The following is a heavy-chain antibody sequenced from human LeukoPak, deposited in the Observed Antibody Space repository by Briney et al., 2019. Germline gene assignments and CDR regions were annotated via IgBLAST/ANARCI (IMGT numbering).Heavy chain of an antibody. D-gene: IGHD2-2*01. CDR2: IFHSGST. J-gene: IGHJ6*03. CDR1: GGSISSSNW. CDR3: ARADIVVVPAASYYYYMDV. Sequence: SGTLSLTCAVSGGSISSSNWWSWVRQPPGKGLEWIGEIFHSGSTNYNPSLKSRVTISVDKSKNQFSLKLSSVTAADTAVYYCARADIVVVPAASYYYYMDVWGKGTTVTVSS. V-gene: IGHV4-4*02.